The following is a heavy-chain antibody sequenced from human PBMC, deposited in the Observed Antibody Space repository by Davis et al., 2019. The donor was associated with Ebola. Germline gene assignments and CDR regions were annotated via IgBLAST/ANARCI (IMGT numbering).Heavy chain of an antibody. CDR2: IYYSGST. J-gene: IGHJ3*02. CDR3: ADSSGWYSGFDI. D-gene: IGHD6-19*01. Sequence: PSETLSLTCTVSGGSISSSSYYWGWIRQPPGKGLEWIGSIYYSGSTYYNPSLKSRVTISVDTSNNQFSLKLSSVTATDTALYYCADSSGWYSGFDIWGQGTMVTVSS. CDR1: GGSISSSSYY. V-gene: IGHV4-39*01.